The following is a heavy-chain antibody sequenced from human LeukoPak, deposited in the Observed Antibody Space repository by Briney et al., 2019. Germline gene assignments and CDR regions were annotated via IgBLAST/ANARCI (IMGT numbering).Heavy chain of an antibody. Sequence: GGSLRLSCAASGFTFRNYAMSWVRQTPGKGLECISVVTGSGVDTYYTGSVNGRFTISRDNSKNTLYLQMNSLRAEDSAIYYCAKGTLEHCSGASCYPLDSWGQRTLVTVSS. D-gene: IGHD2-15*01. V-gene: IGHV3-23*01. CDR3: AKGTLEHCSGASCYPLDS. CDR1: GFTFRNYA. CDR2: VTGSGVDT. J-gene: IGHJ5*01.